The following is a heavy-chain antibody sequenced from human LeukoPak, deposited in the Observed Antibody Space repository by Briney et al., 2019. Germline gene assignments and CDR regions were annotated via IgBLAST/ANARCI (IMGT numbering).Heavy chain of an antibody. CDR3: ARGPVTYYDILTPRAFDY. J-gene: IGHJ4*02. Sequence: ASVKVSCKASGYTFTSYYMHLVRQAPGQGLEWMGIINPSGGSTSYAQKFQGRVTMTRDTSTSTVYMELSSLRSEDTAVYYCARGPVTYYDILTPRAFDYWGQGTLVTVSS. CDR1: GYTFTSYY. CDR2: INPSGGST. V-gene: IGHV1-46*01. D-gene: IGHD3-9*01.